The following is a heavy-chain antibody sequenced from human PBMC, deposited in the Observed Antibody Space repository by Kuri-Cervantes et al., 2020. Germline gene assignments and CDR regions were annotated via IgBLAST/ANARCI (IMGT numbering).Heavy chain of an antibody. Sequence: SQTRSLTCAVYGGSFSGYYWSWIRQPPGKGLEWIGEINHSGSTNYNPSLKSRVTISVDTSKNQFSLKLSSVTAADTAVYYCARNTDSSGYYGLSYWGQGTLVTVSS. J-gene: IGHJ4*02. D-gene: IGHD3-22*01. V-gene: IGHV4-34*01. CDR2: INHSGST. CDR1: GGSFSGYY. CDR3: ARNTDSSGYYGLSY.